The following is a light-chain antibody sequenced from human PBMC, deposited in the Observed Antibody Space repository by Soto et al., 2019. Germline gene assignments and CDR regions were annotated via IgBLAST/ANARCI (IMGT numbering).Light chain of an antibody. V-gene: IGKV1-5*01. CDR1: QSISNW. J-gene: IGKJ1*01. Sequence: DIQMTQSPSTLSASVGDRVAITCRASQSISNWLAWYQQKLGKAPKLLIYDASSLGSGVPSRFSGSGSGTEFSLTISSLQPGDFATYYCQQYNSYSPWTFGQGTKVDIK. CDR2: DAS. CDR3: QQYNSYSPWT.